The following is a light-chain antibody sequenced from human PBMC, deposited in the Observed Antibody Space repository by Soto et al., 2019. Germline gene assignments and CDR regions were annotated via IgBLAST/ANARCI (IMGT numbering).Light chain of an antibody. V-gene: IGKV1-27*01. CDR1: QSISNY. CDR2: AAS. J-gene: IGKJ1*01. Sequence: DIQMTQSPSSLSASVGDRVTITCRASQSISNYLAWYQQKPGKVPKLLIYAASTLQSGVPSRFSGSGSGTDFTLTIRSLQPEDVATYYCQKYNSAPRTFGQGTKVEIK. CDR3: QKYNSAPRT.